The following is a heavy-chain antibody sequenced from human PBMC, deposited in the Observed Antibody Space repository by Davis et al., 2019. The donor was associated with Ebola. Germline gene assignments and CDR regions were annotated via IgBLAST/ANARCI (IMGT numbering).Heavy chain of an antibody. CDR1: GYTFTSYY. Sequence: ASVQVSCKASGYTFTSYYMHWVRQAPGQGLEWMGIINPSGGSTSYAQKFQGRVTLTADKATNPAYMELSGLRFDDTAVYYCARAIWGSGADYWGQGTLVTVSS. CDR3: ARAIWGSGADY. CDR2: INPSGGST. J-gene: IGHJ4*02. D-gene: IGHD3-16*01. V-gene: IGHV1-46*01.